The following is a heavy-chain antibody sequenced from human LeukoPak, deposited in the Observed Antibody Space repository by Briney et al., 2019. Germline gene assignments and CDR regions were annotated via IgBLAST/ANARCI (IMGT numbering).Heavy chain of an antibody. CDR1: GGSISSGGYY. V-gene: IGHV4-31*03. Sequence: PSETLSLTCTVSGGSISSGGYYWSWIRQHPGKGLEWIGYFYYSGSTYYNPSLKSRVTISVDTSKNQFSLKLSSVTAADTAVYYCARVHPPYYDYVWGSYPGAFDIWGQGTMVTVSS. CDR2: FYYSGST. D-gene: IGHD3-16*01. CDR3: ARVHPPYYDYVWGSYPGAFDI. J-gene: IGHJ3*02.